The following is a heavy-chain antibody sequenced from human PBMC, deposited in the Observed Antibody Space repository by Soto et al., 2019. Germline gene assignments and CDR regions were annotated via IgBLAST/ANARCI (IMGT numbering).Heavy chain of an antibody. CDR2: IYSGGST. CDR1: GFTVSSNY. J-gene: IGHJ6*02. Sequence: GGSLRLSCAASGFTVSSNYMSWVRQAPGKGLDWVSVIYSGGSTYYADSVKGRFTISRDNSKNTLYLQMNSLGAEDTAVYYCARHPSGSTADTYYGMDVWGQGTTVTVSS. CDR3: ARHPSGSTADTYYGMDV. V-gene: IGHV3-53*01. D-gene: IGHD2-2*01.